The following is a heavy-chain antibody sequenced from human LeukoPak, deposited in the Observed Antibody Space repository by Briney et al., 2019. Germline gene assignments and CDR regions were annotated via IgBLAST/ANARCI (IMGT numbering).Heavy chain of an antibody. CDR3: ARQDGNLDP. J-gene: IGHJ5*02. CDR2: IYYSGST. V-gene: IGHV4-59*08. CDR1: GEPSSDYY. Sequence: PSETLSLTCVVYGEPSSDYYWSWIRQPPGKGLEWIGCIYYSGSTNYNPSLKSRVTISVDTSKNQFSLKLSSVTAADTAVYYCARQDGNLDPWGQGTLVTVSS.